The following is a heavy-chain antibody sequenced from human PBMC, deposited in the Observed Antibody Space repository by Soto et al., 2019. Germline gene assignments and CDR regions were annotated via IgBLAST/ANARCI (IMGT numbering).Heavy chain of an antibody. CDR3: ARDPPTAARRGYLYGMDV. Sequence: QIQLVESGGGVDQPGRSLRLSCAASGFAFESFAMHWVRQSPGKGLEWVAVISYDGTNKYYADSAKGRFTISRDNSNNTLYLQMNSLRPEDTGVFYCARDPPTAARRGYLYGMDVWGQGTTVTVSS. CDR2: ISYDGTNK. V-gene: IGHV3-30-3*01. D-gene: IGHD6-6*01. CDR1: GFAFESFA. J-gene: IGHJ6*02.